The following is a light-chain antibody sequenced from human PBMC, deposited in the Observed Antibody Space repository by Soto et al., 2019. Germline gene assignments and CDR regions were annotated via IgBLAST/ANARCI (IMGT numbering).Light chain of an antibody. V-gene: IGLV2-14*03. CDR3: TSYTSRSTLGV. CDR1: NSDIGGYSY. CDR2: DVS. J-gene: IGLJ2*01. Sequence: QSALTQPASVSGSPGQSITISCTGSNSDIGGYSYVSWYQQHPGKAPKLMIYDVSNRPSGVSYRFSGSKSGNTASLTISGLQDEDEADYYCTSYTSRSTLGVFGGGTKLTVL.